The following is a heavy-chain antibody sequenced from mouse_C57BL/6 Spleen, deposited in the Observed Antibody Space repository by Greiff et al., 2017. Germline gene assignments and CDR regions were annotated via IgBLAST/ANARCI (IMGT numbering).Heavy chain of an antibody. J-gene: IGHJ3*01. D-gene: IGHD1-1*01. CDR2: IDPETGGT. CDR1: GYTFTDYE. CDR3: TKVYYYGSSYLAWFAY. Sequence: QVQLKESGAELVRPGASVTLSCKASGYTFTDYEMHWVKQTPVHGLEWIGAIDPETGGTAYNQKFKGKAILTADKSSSTAYMELRSLTSEDSAVYYCTKVYYYGSSYLAWFAYWGQGTLVTVSA. V-gene: IGHV1-15*01.